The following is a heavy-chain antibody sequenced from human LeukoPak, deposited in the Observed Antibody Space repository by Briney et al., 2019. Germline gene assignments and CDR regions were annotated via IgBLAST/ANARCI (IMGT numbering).Heavy chain of an antibody. J-gene: IGHJ4*02. D-gene: IGHD5-12*01. CDR3: ARGYSGYDY. CDR2: IYYSGST. CDR1: GGSISSSSYY. Sequence: SETLSLTCTVSGGSISSSSYYWGWIRQPPGKGLEWIGSIYYSGSTYYNPSLKSRITINPDTSKNQFSLQLNSVTPEDTAVYYCARGYSGYDYWGQGTLVTVSS. V-gene: IGHV4-39*01.